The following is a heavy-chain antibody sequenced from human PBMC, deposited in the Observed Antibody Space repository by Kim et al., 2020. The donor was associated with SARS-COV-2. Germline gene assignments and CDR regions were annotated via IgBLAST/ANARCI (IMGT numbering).Heavy chain of an antibody. Sequence: GESLKISCKGSGYSFTSYWIGWVRQMPGKGLEWMGIIYPGDSDTRYSPSFQGQVTISADKSISTAYLQWSSLKASDTAMYYCARSDCSGGSCYSGIGYYYYGMDVWGQGTTVTVSS. D-gene: IGHD2-15*01. J-gene: IGHJ6*02. CDR3: ARSDCSGGSCYSGIGYYYYGMDV. CDR2: IYPGDSDT. CDR1: GYSFTSYW. V-gene: IGHV5-51*01.